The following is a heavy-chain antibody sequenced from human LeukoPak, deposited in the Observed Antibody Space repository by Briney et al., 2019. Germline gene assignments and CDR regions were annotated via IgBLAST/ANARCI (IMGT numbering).Heavy chain of an antibody. V-gene: IGHV3-23*01. CDR1: GFTFSSYA. Sequence: PGGSLRLSCAASGFTFSSYAMTWVRQAPGKGLEWVSGITDSGGSTYYADSVKGRFTISRDNSKNTLYLQMNSLRAEDTAVYYCAKGSGIAQGSDYGMDVWGQGTTVTVSS. CDR2: ITDSGGST. CDR3: AKGSGIAQGSDYGMDV. D-gene: IGHD3-10*01. J-gene: IGHJ6*02.